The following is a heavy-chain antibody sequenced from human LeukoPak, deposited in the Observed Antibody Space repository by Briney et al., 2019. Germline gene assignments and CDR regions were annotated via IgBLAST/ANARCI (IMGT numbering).Heavy chain of an antibody. D-gene: IGHD6-19*01. CDR2: INPNSGNT. V-gene: IGHV1-8*01. J-gene: IGHJ5*02. Sequence: EASVKVSCKASEYTFTSYDINWVRQATGQGLEWMGWINPNSGNTGYAQKFQGRVTMTSNISINTAYMELSSLKSEDTAMYYCARDRRLFTAVAGKGWLDPWGQGTLVTVSS. CDR3: ARDRRLFTAVAGKGWLDP. CDR1: EYTFTSYD.